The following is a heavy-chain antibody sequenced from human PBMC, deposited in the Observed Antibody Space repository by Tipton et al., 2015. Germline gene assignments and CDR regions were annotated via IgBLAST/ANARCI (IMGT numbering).Heavy chain of an antibody. CDR1: GGSISSSDYY. Sequence: TLSLTCTVSGGSISSSDYYWVWLRQPPGMGLECIGTISHSGSTYYTPSLKSRVTISADTSKNQFSLRLSSVTAADTAVYYCACHDYDLLTRDYQTVDYWGQGTVVTVSS. V-gene: IGHV4-39*07. CDR2: ISHSGST. J-gene: IGHJ4*02. D-gene: IGHD3-9*01. CDR3: ACHDYDLLTRDYQTVDY.